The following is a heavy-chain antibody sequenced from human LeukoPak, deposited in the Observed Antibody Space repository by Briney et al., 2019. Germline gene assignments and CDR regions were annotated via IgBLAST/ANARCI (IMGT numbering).Heavy chain of an antibody. D-gene: IGHD4-17*01. CDR2: ITSDASSR. Sequence: GGSLILSCAASGFTFSTYWMHWVRQGPGKGLEWVSRITSDASSRSHADSVEGRFTISRDNAKSTLYLQMNSLRVDDTAVYYCARGGSTVLESWGQGSQVAVSS. V-gene: IGHV3-74*01. CDR1: GFTFSTYW. J-gene: IGHJ5*02. CDR3: ARGGSTVLES.